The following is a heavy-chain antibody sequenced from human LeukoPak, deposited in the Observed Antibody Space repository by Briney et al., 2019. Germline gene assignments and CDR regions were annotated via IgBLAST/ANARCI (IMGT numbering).Heavy chain of an antibody. J-gene: IGHJ6*03. D-gene: IGHD4-11*01. Sequence: GGSLRLSCAASGFTFSSYEMTWVRQAPGKGLEWLSYISSIGTTIYYADSVKGRFTISRDNAKNSLYLQMNSLRAEDTAVYYCARPEPPTYSNGHMDVWGKGTTVTVSS. V-gene: IGHV3-48*03. CDR3: ARPEPPTYSNGHMDV. CDR1: GFTFSSYE. CDR2: ISSIGTTI.